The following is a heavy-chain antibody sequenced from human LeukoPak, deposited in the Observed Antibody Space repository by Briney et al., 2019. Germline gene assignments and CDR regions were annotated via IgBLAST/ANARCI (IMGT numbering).Heavy chain of an antibody. CDR3: ARRPRGVIIKSWFDS. D-gene: IGHD3-10*01. CDR2: IYQSGST. V-gene: IGHV4-38-2*02. Sequence: SETLSLTCTVSGYSISRGYDGGGIRPPPGKGLEGSGRIYQSGSTYYNPSLKRRVTIAVDTSKNHFWLYLSSVTAAATVVYYCARRPRGVIIKSWFDSWGQGTLVTVSS. CDR1: GYSISRGYD. J-gene: IGHJ5*01.